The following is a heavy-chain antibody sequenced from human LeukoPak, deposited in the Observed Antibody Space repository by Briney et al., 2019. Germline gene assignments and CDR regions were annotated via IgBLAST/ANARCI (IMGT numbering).Heavy chain of an antibody. D-gene: IGHD6-19*01. CDR1: GFTFSSYW. CDR2: IKSDGSST. CDR3: ARATLGYSSGWYDN. Sequence: GGSLRLSCAATGFTFSSYWMHWVRQAPGKGLVWVSRIKSDGSSTTYADSVKGRFTISRDNAKNTLYLQMNSLRAEDTAVYYCARATLGYSSGWYDNWGQGTLVTVSS. J-gene: IGHJ5*02. V-gene: IGHV3-74*01.